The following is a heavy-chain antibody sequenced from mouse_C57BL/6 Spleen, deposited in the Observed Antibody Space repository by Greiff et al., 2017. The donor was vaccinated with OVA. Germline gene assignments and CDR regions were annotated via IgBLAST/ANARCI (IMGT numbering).Heavy chain of an antibody. CDR1: GYTFTSYW. CDR2: IDPSDSYT. J-gene: IGHJ4*01. Sequence: QVQLQQPGAELVKPGASVKLSCKASGYTFTSYWMQWVKQRPGQGLEWIGEIDPSDSYTNYNQKFKGKATLTVDASSSTAYMQLSSLTSEDSAFYFYASRGGYDAMDYWGQGTSVTVSS. CDR3: ASRGGYDAMDY. V-gene: IGHV1-50*01.